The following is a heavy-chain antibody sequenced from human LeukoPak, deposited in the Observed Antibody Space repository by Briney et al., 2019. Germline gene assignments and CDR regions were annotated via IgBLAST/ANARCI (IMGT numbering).Heavy chain of an antibody. V-gene: IGHV4-31*03. CDR3: ARGVKFDYYYYMDV. Sequence: SETLSLTCTVSGGSISSGGYYWSWIRQHPGKGLEWIGYIYYSGSTYYNPSLKSRVTISVDMSKKQFSLKLGSVTAADTAVYYCARGVKFDYYYYMDVWGKGTTVTVSS. CDR1: GGSISSGGYY. CDR2: IYYSGST. D-gene: IGHD3-22*01. J-gene: IGHJ6*03.